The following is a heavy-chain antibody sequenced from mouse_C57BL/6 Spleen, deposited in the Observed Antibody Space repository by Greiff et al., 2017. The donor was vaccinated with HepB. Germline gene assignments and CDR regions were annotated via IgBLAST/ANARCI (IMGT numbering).Heavy chain of an antibody. CDR3: ARQGAQAYYFDY. V-gene: IGHV1-82*01. CDR2: IYPGDGDT. D-gene: IGHD3-2*02. J-gene: IGHJ2*01. Sequence: VQRVESGPELVKPGASVKISCKASGYAFSSSWMNWVKQRPGKGLEWIGRIYPGDGDTNYNGKFKGKATLTADKSSSTAYMQLSSLTSEDSAVYFCARQGAQAYYFDYWGQGTTLTVSS. CDR1: GYAFSSSW.